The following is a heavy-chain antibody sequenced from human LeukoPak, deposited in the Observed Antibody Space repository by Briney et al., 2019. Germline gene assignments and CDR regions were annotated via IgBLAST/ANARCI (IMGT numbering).Heavy chain of an antibody. CDR3: ARHILAAAGTEPFDY. J-gene: IGHJ4*02. CDR1: GYSFTTYW. V-gene: IGHV5-51*01. Sequence: GESLKISCKGSGYSFTTYWIGWVRQMPGKGLEWMGIIYPDDSDTRYSPSLQGQVTISADKSISTAYLQWSSLEASDTAIYYCARHILAAAGTEPFDYWGQGTLVTVSS. CDR2: IYPDDSDT. D-gene: IGHD6-13*01.